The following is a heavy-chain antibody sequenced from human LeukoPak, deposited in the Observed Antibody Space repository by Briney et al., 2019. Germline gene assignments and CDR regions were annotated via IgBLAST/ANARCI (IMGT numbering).Heavy chain of an antibody. CDR1: GFTFDDYG. V-gene: IGHV3-21*01. CDR3: ARGGVGFDVEMATVDLDY. D-gene: IGHD5-24*01. Sequence: PGGSLRLSCAASGFTFDDYGMSWVRQAPGKGLEWVSSISSSGTYMYCADSLKGRFTISRDNVKNSLYLQMNSLRAEDTAVYYCARGGVGFDVEMATVDLDYWGQGTLVTVSS. J-gene: IGHJ4*02. CDR2: ISSSGTYM.